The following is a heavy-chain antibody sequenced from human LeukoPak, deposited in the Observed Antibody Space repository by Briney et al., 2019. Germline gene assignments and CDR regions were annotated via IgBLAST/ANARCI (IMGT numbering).Heavy chain of an antibody. CDR3: AHTFVVALLAAFDI. D-gene: IGHD2-21*01. CDR2: ISGDGGST. CDR1: GYTFDDYA. V-gene: IGHV3-43*02. J-gene: IGHJ3*02. Sequence: PGGSLRLSCAASGYTFDDYAMHWVPQAPGKGLEWVSLISGDGGSTYYADSVKGRFTISRDNSKNSLYLQMNSLRTDDTALYYCAHTFVVALLAAFDIWGQGTMVTVSS.